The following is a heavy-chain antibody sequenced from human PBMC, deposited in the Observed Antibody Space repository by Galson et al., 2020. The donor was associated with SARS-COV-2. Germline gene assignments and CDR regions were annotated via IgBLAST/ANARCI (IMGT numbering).Heavy chain of an antibody. V-gene: IGHV4-34*01. J-gene: IGHJ3*02. D-gene: IGHD6-19*01. CDR3: ARDAAVAGRNAAFDI. Sequence: SETLSLTCDVYGGSFSAYYWSWFRQPPGKGLEWIGEVKHSGTTNYNPSLKSRVTISVDTSKDQFSLRVNSVTAADTAIYYCARDAAVAGRNAAFDIWGQGTMVTVSS. CDR1: GGSFSAYY. CDR2: VKHSGTT.